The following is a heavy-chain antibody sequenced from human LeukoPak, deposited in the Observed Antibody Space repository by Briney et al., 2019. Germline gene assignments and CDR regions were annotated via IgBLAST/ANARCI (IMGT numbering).Heavy chain of an antibody. D-gene: IGHD6-13*01. V-gene: IGHV4-34*01. CDR1: GGSFSGYY. Sequence: SETLSLTCAVYGGSFSGYYWSWIRQPPGKGLEWIGEINHSGSTNYNPSLKSRVTISVDTSKNQFSLKLSSVTAADTAVYYCARVCSRIAAAELGYWGQGTLVTVSS. CDR3: ARVCSRIAAAELGY. J-gene: IGHJ4*02. CDR2: INHSGST.